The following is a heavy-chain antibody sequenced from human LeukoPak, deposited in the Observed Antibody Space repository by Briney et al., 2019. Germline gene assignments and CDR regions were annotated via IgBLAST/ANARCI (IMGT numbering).Heavy chain of an antibody. J-gene: IGHJ4*02. D-gene: IGHD1-26*01. Sequence: GGSLRLSCAASGFTFSNTWMSRVRQAPGKGLEWVGRIRSKPDGGTADYAAPVKGRFSMSRDDSKNTLYLQMNSLKTEDTAVYYCTRDLGAYAQWGQGTLVTVSS. V-gene: IGHV3-15*01. CDR3: TRDLGAYAQ. CDR1: GFTFSNTW. CDR2: IRSKPDGGTA.